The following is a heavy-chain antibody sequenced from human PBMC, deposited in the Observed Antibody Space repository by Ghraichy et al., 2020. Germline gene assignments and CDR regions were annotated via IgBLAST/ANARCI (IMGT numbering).Heavy chain of an antibody. J-gene: IGHJ4*02. CDR3: ANGDSSGYGFDY. D-gene: IGHD3-22*01. CDR2: IYTSGST. Sequence: SQTLSLNCTVSGGSISSYYWSWIRQPAGKGLEWIGRIYTSGSTNYNPSLKSRVTMSVDTSKNQFSLKLSSVTAADTAVYYCANGDSSGYGFDYWGQGTLVTVSS. CDR1: GGSISSYY. V-gene: IGHV4-4*07.